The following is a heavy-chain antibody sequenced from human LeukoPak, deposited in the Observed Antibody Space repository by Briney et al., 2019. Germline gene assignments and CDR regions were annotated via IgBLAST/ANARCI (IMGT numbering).Heavy chain of an antibody. CDR3: ARDSTDSSGWTRSRISLDY. CDR1: GGSFSGYY. V-gene: IGHV4-34*01. CDR2: INHSGST. D-gene: IGHD6-19*01. Sequence: RASETLSPTCAVYGGSFSGYYWSWIRQPPGKGLEWIGEINHSGSTNYNPSLKSRVTISVDTSKNQFSLKLSSVTAADTAVYYCARDSTDSSGWTRSRISLDYWGQGTLVTVSP. J-gene: IGHJ4*02.